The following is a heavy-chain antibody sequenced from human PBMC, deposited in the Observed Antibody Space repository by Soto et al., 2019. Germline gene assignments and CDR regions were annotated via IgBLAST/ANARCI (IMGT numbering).Heavy chain of an antibody. D-gene: IGHD2-15*01. Sequence: QVQLQESGPGLVKPSETLSLTCTVSGGSISSYYWTWIRQPPGQGLEWIGYIYYSGSNNYNPSLKTRVSISVDRSKTHFSLRLSSVTAAETAVYFCARVLPRIGGAFDIWGQGTMVTVSS. J-gene: IGHJ3*02. CDR1: GGSISSYY. CDR2: IYYSGSN. CDR3: ARVLPRIGGAFDI. V-gene: IGHV4-59*12.